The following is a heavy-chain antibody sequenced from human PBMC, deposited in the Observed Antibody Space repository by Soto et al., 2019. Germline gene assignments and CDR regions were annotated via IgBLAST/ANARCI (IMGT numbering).Heavy chain of an antibody. CDR2: IAHDGSNA. CDR1: GFTFRNHA. Sequence: QVQLVESGGGVVQPGGSLRLSCAASGFTFRNHAMHWVRQAPGKGLECLAVIAHDGSNAFYRDSVKGRFTVSRDNSKNTRYLYMNSLRSEDTGVYYCVRGDREDILVVVGARPGEYGTDIWGQGTTVIVSS. V-gene: IGHV3-30-3*01. J-gene: IGHJ6*02. D-gene: IGHD2-15*01. CDR3: VRGDREDILVVVGARPGEYGTDI.